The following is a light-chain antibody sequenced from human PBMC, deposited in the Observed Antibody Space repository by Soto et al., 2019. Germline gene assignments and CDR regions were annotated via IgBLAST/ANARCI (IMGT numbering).Light chain of an antibody. CDR3: LQHNDYPRT. CDR1: QDVRND. CDR2: HAS. V-gene: IGKV1-17*01. J-gene: IGKJ1*01. Sequence: DIQMTQSPSSLSASVGDTVTIDCRASQDVRNDLGWYQQKPGKAPKRLIYHASTLQSGVPSRFSGSGSETDFTLTISSLKPEDFATYYCLQHNDYPRTFGRGTKVEIK.